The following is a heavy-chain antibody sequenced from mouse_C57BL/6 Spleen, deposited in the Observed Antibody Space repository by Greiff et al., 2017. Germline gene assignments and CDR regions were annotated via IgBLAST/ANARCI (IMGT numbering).Heavy chain of an antibody. CDR2: INPSNGGT. CDR3: ARSGLGSLYFDY. D-gene: IGHD4-1*01. V-gene: IGHV1-53*01. CDR1: GYTFTSYW. J-gene: IGHJ2*01. Sequence: QVQLKEPGTELVKPGASVKLSCKASGYTFTSYWMHWVKQRPGQGLEWIGNINPSNGGTNYNEEFKSKATLTVDKSSSTAYMQLSSLTSEDSAVYYCARSGLGSLYFDYWGQGTTLTVSS.